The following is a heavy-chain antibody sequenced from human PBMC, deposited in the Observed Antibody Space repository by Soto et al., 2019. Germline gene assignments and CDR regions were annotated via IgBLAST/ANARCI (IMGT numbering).Heavy chain of an antibody. CDR1: GYTFTSYY. V-gene: IGHV1-46*01. D-gene: IGHD2-2*01. Sequence: VASVKVSCKASGYTFTSYYMHWVRQAPGQGLEWMGIINPSGGSTSYAQKFQGRVTMTRDTSTSTVYMELSSLRSEDTAVYYCARFPEGCSSTSCYSDYWGQGTLVTVSS. CDR3: ARFPEGCSSTSCYSDY. J-gene: IGHJ4*02. CDR2: INPSGGST.